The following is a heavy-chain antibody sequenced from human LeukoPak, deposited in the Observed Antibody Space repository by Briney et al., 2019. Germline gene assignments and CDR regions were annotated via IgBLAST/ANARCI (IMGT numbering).Heavy chain of an antibody. CDR2: INPSGGST. CDR1: GYTFTSYY. J-gene: IGHJ3*02. D-gene: IGHD2-2*01. CDR3: ARSWGCSSTSCYGSHDAFDI. Sequence: GASVTVSCKASGYTFTSYYMHWVRQAPGQGLEWMGIINPSGGSTSYAQKFQGRVTMTRDTSTSTVYMELSSLRSEDTAVYYCARSWGCSSTSCYGSHDAFDIWGQGTMVTVSS. V-gene: IGHV1-46*01.